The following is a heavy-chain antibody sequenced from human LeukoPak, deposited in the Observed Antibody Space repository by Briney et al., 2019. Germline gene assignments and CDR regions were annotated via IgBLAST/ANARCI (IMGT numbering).Heavy chain of an antibody. V-gene: IGHV1-46*01. Sequence: ASVKVSCKASGYTFTSYYMHWVRQAPGQGLEGMGIINPSGGSTSYAQKFQGRVTMTRDTYTSTVYMELSSLRSEDTAVYYCARDGTVTTSVPDAFDIWGQGTMVTVSS. D-gene: IGHD4-17*01. CDR1: GYTFTSYY. CDR3: ARDGTVTTSVPDAFDI. J-gene: IGHJ3*02. CDR2: INPSGGST.